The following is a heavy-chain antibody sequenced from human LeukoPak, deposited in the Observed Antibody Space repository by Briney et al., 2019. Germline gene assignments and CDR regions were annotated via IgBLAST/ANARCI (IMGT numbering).Heavy chain of an antibody. V-gene: IGHV3-15*01. CDR1: GFTFTNVG. D-gene: IGHD1-26*01. CDR3: QGGRF. J-gene: IGHJ4*02. CDR2: IKSKTDGGTT. Sequence: CRTLPSSASGFTFTNVGMSWGRQAPEKGLEWVGRIKSKTDGGTTDYAAPVKGRFSISRDDSKNTLYLQMNSLKSEDTAVYYCQGGRFWGQGTVVTVS.